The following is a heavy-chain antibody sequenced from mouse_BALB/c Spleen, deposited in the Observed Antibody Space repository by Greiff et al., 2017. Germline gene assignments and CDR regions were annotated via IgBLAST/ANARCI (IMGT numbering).Heavy chain of an antibody. D-gene: IGHD2-1*01. CDR2: SRNKANAYTT. CDR1: GFTFSDFY. Sequence: DVMLVESGGGLVQPGGSLRLSCATSGFTFSDFYMEWVRQPPGKRLEWIAASRNKANAYTTEYSASVKGRFIVSRDTSQSILYLQMNALRAEDTAIYYCARDGWGGNYPFDYWGQGTTLTVSS. CDR3: ARDGWGGNYPFDY. J-gene: IGHJ2*01. V-gene: IGHV7-1*02.